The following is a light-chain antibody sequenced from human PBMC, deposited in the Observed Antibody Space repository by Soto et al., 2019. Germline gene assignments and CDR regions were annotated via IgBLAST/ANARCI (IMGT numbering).Light chain of an antibody. J-gene: IGKJ5*01. CDR3: QQRSNWPLT. CDR2: DAS. Sequence: EIVLTRSPATLSLSPGERATLSCRASQSVSSYLAWYQQKPGQAPRLLTYDASNRATGITARCRGSGSGTDFNVAIRGLGPEDFAVYYGQQRSNWPLTFGQGPRLEIK. CDR1: QSVSSY. V-gene: IGKV3-11*01.